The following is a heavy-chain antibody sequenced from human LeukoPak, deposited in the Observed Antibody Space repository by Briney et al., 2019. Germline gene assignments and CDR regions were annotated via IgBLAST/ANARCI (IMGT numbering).Heavy chain of an antibody. Sequence: PPQTLSLTCTVSGGSISSGDYYWSWIRQPPGKGLEWIGYIYHSGSTYYNPSLKSRVTISVDRSKNQFSLKLSSVTAADTAVYYCASTMVRGVNPYYFDYWGQGTLVTAPS. CDR1: GGSISSGDYY. CDR3: ASTMVRGVNPYYFDY. V-gene: IGHV4-30-2*01. CDR2: IYHSGST. J-gene: IGHJ4*02. D-gene: IGHD3-10*01.